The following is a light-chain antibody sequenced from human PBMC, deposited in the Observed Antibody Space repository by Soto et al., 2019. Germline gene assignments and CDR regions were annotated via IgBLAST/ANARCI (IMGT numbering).Light chain of an antibody. Sequence: EVVMTQSPATLSVSPGDRVTLSCRASQSVSGNLAWYQQKPGQTPRLLIYGASSRATGIPDRFSGSGSGTDFTLTISRLEPEDFAVYYCQQYGSSGTFGQGTKVDIK. V-gene: IGKV3-20*01. J-gene: IGKJ1*01. CDR3: QQYGSSGT. CDR1: QSVSGN. CDR2: GAS.